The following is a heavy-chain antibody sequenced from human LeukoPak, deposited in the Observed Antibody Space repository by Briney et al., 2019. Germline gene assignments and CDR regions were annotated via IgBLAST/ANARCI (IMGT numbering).Heavy chain of an antibody. J-gene: IGHJ4*02. V-gene: IGHV6-1*01. CDR2: TYYRSKWYN. D-gene: IGHD5-12*01. Sequence: SQTLSLTSAISGDSVSTNSAAWNWIRPSPSRGLEWPGKTYYRSKWYNEYAVSLEGRMTINADTSKNQFSLQLNSVTPEDTAVYYCVRSGYSAWLDYWGQGILVTVSS. CDR1: GDSVSTNSAA. CDR3: VRSGYSAWLDY.